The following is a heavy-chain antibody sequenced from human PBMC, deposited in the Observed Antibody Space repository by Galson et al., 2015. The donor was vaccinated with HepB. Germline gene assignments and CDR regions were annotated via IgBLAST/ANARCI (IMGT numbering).Heavy chain of an antibody. CDR2: IKTKTYAGTT. CDR1: GFTFSNAW. V-gene: IGHV3-15*01. Sequence: SLRLSCAASGFTFSNAWMSWVRQTPGKGLEWVGRIKTKTYAGTTDYAAPVKGRFTISRDDSKNTLYLQMNSLKIEDTAVYYCTTDRAGADFWSGYYKGGNWFDPRGQGTLLIFSS. J-gene: IGHJ5*02. D-gene: IGHD3-3*01. CDR3: TTDRAGADFWSGYYKGGNWFDP.